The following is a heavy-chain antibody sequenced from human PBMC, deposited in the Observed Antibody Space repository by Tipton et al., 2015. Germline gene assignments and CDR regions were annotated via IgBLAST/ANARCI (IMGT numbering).Heavy chain of an antibody. V-gene: IGHV4-59*01. CDR3: ARAGMAHFGY. CDR2: IDGSGST. J-gene: IGHJ4*02. CDR1: GGSISTYY. D-gene: IGHD5-24*01. Sequence: TLSLTCSVSGGSISTYYWSWIRQSPGKGLEWIGYIDGSGSTSYNPALKSRLTMSVDTSKKEFSLMLSSVTAADTAVYYCARAGMAHFGYWGQGTLVTVSS.